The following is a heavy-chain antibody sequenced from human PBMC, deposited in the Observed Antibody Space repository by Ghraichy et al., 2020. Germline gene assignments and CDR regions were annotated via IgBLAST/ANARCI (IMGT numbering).Heavy chain of an antibody. Sequence: GGSLRLSCAASGFTFDDYAMHWVRQAPGKGLEWVSLISGNGGSTYYADSVKGRFTISRDNSKNSLYLQMNSLRTEDTALYYCAKVGVPHYYYYGMDVWGQGTTVTVSS. CDR3: AKVGVPHYYYYGMDV. J-gene: IGHJ6*02. D-gene: IGHD3-16*01. V-gene: IGHV3-43*02. CDR1: GFTFDDYA. CDR2: ISGNGGST.